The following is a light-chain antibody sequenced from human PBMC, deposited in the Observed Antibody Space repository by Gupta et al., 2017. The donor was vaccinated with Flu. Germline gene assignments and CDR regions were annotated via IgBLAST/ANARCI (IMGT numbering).Light chain of an antibody. Sequence: IVMTQSPATLSVSPGERVTLSCRASQSVNTNLAWYQLKSGQAPRLLIYGAFVRATGIPARFSDSGSETTFTLTISSRQSEDFAVYYCQQYNKWPTWTFGQGTKVEFK. V-gene: IGKV3-15*01. J-gene: IGKJ1*01. CDR2: GAF. CDR1: QSVNTN. CDR3: QQYNKWPTWT.